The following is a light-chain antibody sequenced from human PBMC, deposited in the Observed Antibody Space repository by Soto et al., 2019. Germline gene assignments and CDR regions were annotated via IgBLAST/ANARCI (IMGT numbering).Light chain of an antibody. V-gene: IGLV2-23*01. CDR1: SSDVGSYNF. CDR2: EDT. J-gene: IGLJ1*01. CDR3: CSYAGSSTYV. Sequence: QSVLTQPASVSGSPGQSITISCTGTSSDVGSYNFVSWYQQYPGKVPKLMIYEDTKRPSGVSNRFSGSRSGNTASLTVSGLQAEDETDYYCCSYAGSSTYVFGTGTKVTVL.